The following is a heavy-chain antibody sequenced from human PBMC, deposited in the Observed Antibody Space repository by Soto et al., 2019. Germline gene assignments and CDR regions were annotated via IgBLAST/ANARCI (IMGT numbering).Heavy chain of an antibody. CDR2: IWAHGTEK. J-gene: IGHJ4*02. CDR1: GYSITNHG. D-gene: IGHD1-1*01. V-gene: IGHV3-33*06. Sequence: QVRLAQSGGGVVQPGRSLTLSCAASGYSITNHGMHWVRQAPGKGLEWVALIWAHGTEKCYADSVKGRFTVSRDTSTNTGYLQMDSLRAEDTATYYCGKDIRSGSIDYWGQGALVTVSS. CDR3: GKDIRSGSIDY.